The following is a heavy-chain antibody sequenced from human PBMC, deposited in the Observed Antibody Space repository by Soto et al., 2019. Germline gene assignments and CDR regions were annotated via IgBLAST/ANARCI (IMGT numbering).Heavy chain of an antibody. V-gene: IGHV1-69*13. CDR1: GGTFSSYA. J-gene: IGHJ4*02. CDR3: ATPAGGTDY. Sequence: SVKVSCKASGGTFSSYAISWVRQAPGQGLEWMGGIIPIFGTANYAQKFQGRVTMTADASTSTAYMELRSLRSDDTAVYYCATPAGGTDYWGQGTLVTVSS. CDR2: IIPIFGTA. D-gene: IGHD3-16*01.